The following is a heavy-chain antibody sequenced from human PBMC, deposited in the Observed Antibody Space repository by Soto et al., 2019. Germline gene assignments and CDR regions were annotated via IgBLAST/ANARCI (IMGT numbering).Heavy chain of an antibody. CDR2: IKSESDGGTT. CDR3: TTGSRSKDY. Sequence: EVQLVESGGGLVKPGGSLRLSCAASGFIFSNAWMNWVRQTPGKGLEWVGRIKSESDGGTTDYSAPVKGSFIIARDDSKHMLYRQGSNLKIDDTAVYYCTTGSRSKDYWGQGTLVTVSS. CDR1: GFIFSNAW. J-gene: IGHJ4*02. V-gene: IGHV3-15*01. D-gene: IGHD1-26*01.